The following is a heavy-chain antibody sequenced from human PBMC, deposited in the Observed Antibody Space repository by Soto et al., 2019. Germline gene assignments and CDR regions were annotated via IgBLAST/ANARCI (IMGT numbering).Heavy chain of an antibody. V-gene: IGHV3-23*01. CDR3: AKVTKRAAAGRYEYYKYGMDV. D-gene: IGHD6-13*01. J-gene: IGHJ6*02. CDR1: GFAFSTYA. CDR2: ISGSGGSS. Sequence: GGSLRLSCAASGFAFSTYAMTWVRQAPGKGLEWVSAISGSGGSSYYAASVKGRFTISRDNSKNTLFLQMNGLRAEDTAVYYCAKVTKRAAAGRYEYYKYGMDVWGQGTTVTVSS.